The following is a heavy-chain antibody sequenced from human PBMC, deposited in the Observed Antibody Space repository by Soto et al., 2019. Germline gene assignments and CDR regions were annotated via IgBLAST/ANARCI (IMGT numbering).Heavy chain of an antibody. CDR2: INLSDAYT. V-gene: IGHV1-46*01. CDR1: GYTFISYY. Sequence: ASVKVSCKASGYTFISYYIHWVRQAPGQGLEWMGLINLSDAYTDYAQKFQGRVTLTRDTSTSIVYMELSSLRSEDTAIYYCARDHVDTPMTNFDYWGQGTLVTVSS. D-gene: IGHD5-18*01. CDR3: ARDHVDTPMTNFDY. J-gene: IGHJ4*02.